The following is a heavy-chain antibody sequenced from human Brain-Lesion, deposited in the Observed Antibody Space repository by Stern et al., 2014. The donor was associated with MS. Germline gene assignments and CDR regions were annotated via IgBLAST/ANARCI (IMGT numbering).Heavy chain of an antibody. CDR1: GVSLTSSGVR. D-gene: IGHD3-10*01. CDR3: ARQRLYYYGSGTEGGLNV. Sequence: QITLKESGPALVKPTQTLTLTCTLSGVSLTSSGVRVSWIRQPPGKALEWLARIDWDDDKFSSTSLKTRLTISKDTSKNQVVLTMTNMDPADTATYYCARQRLYYYGSGTEGGLNVWGQGTTVTVSS. CDR2: IDWDDDK. V-gene: IGHV2-70*04. J-gene: IGHJ6*02.